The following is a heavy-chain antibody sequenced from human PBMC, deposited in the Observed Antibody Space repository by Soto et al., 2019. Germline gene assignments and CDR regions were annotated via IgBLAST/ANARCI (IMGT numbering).Heavy chain of an antibody. CDR1: GFTFSDYY. CDR3: ARGPPQPDFWSGYYPFDP. D-gene: IGHD3-3*01. Sequence: GGSLRLSCAASGFTFSDYYMSWIRQAPGKGLEWVSYISSSGSTIYYADSVKGRFTISRDNAKNSLYLQMNSLRAEDTAVYYCARGPPQPDFWSGYYPFDPWGQGTLVTVSS. CDR2: ISSSGSTI. V-gene: IGHV3-11*01. J-gene: IGHJ5*02.